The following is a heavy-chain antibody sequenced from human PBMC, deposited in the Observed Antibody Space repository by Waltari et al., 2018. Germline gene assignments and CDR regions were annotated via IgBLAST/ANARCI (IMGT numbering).Heavy chain of an antibody. CDR2: IWYDGSNK. V-gene: IGHV3-30*18. J-gene: IGHJ4*02. CDR1: GFTFSSYG. CDR3: AKDRGRDYFDY. Sequence: QVQLVESGGGVVQPGRSLRLSCAASGFTFSSYGMHWVRQAPGKGLEWVAVIWYDGSNKYYADSVKGRFTISRDNSKNTLYLQMNSLRAEDTAVYYCAKDRGRDYFDYWGQGTLVTVSS. D-gene: IGHD1-26*01.